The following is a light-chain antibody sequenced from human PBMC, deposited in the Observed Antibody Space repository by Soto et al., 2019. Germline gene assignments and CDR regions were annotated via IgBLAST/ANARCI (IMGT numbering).Light chain of an antibody. CDR1: QSIDSW. CDR2: QAS. J-gene: IGKJ1*01. CDR3: QQYRSYSWT. V-gene: IGKV1-5*03. Sequence: DIQMTQSPSTLSASVGDRVTITCRASQSIDSWLAWYQQKPGRAPKLLIYQASSLESGVPSRFSGSGSGTEFTLTISSLQPDDFATDYCQQYRSYSWTFGQGYKVEIK.